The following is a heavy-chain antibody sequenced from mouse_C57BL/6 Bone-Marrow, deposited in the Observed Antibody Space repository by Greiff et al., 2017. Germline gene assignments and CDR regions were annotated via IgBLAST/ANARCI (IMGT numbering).Heavy chain of an antibody. D-gene: IGHD2-1*01. V-gene: IGHV1-7*01. CDR2: INPSSGYT. Sequence: VQLQQSGAELAKPGASVKLSCKASGYTFTSYWMHWVKQRPGQGLEWIGYINPSSGYTKYNQKFKDKATLTADKCSSTAYMQLSSLTYEDSAVYYCARRGGNYFYAMDYWGQGTSVTVSS. CDR1: GYTFTSYW. J-gene: IGHJ4*01. CDR3: ARRGGNYFYAMDY.